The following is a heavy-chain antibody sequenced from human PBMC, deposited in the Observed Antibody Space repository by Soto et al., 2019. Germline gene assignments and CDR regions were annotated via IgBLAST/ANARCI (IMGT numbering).Heavy chain of an antibody. J-gene: IGHJ4*02. Sequence: SETLSLTCTVSDGSISSYYWSWIRQPPGKGLEWIGYIYYSGSTNYNPSLKSRVTISVDTSKNQVSLKLRSVTAADTAVYYCSRSLKYSSSPWDYWGQGALVTVSS. CDR1: DGSISSYY. D-gene: IGHD6-13*01. CDR3: SRSLKYSSSPWDY. CDR2: IYYSGST. V-gene: IGHV4-59*01.